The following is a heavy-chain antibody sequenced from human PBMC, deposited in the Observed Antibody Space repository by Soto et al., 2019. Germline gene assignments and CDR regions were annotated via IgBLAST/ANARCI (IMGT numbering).Heavy chain of an antibody. CDR2: ISWNSGSI. CDR3: ARWGIYQPLIDAFDN. V-gene: IGHV3-9*01. J-gene: IGHJ3*02. CDR1: GFPFDDHA. D-gene: IGHD2-2*01. Sequence: SLRLSCASSGFPFDDHAMHWFRQYPGKGLEWVSGISWNSGSIGYADSVKGRFTISRDNSKNTLYLQMNSLRAEDTAVYYCARWGIYQPLIDAFDNWGQGTMVNVS.